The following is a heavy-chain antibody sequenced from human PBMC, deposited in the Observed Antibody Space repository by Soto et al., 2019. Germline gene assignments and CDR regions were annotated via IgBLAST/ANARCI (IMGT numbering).Heavy chain of an antibody. J-gene: IGHJ6*02. CDR2: IYYGGST. D-gene: IGHD6-13*01. CDR3: AREGVSSSWYNYYGMDV. Sequence: SETLSLTCTVSGDSISTDYWSWIRQSPWKGLEWIGFIYYGGSTNYNPSLKSRVTISVDTSKNQFSLKLSSVTAADTAVYYCAREGVSSSWYNYYGMDVWGQGTTVTVSS. CDR1: GDSISTDY. V-gene: IGHV4-59*01.